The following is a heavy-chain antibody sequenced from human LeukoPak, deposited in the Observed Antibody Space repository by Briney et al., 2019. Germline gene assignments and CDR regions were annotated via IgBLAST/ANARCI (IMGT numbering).Heavy chain of an antibody. CDR3: ARKMVRGVSGFDY. V-gene: IGHV1-2*06. CDR1: GYTFTGYY. Sequence: ASVKVSCKASGYTFTGYYMHWVRQAPGQGLEWMGRINPNSGGTNYAQKSQGRVTMTRDTSISTAYMELSRLRSDDTAVYYCARKMVRGVSGFDYWGQGTLVTVSS. CDR2: INPNSGGT. D-gene: IGHD3-10*01. J-gene: IGHJ4*02.